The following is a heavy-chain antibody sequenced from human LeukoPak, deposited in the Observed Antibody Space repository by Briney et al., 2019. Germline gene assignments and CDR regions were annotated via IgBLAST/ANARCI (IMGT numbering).Heavy chain of an antibody. CDR1: GFTFSSYS. D-gene: IGHD3-22*01. V-gene: IGHV3-21*01. J-gene: IGHJ4*02. CDR2: ISSSSSYI. Sequence: PGGSLRLSCAASGFTFSSYSMNWVRQAPGKGLEWVSSISSSSSYIYYADSVKGRFTISRDNAKNSLYLQMNSLRAEDTAVYYCARYYDSSGYYCFDYWGQGILVTVSS. CDR3: ARYYDSSGYYCFDY.